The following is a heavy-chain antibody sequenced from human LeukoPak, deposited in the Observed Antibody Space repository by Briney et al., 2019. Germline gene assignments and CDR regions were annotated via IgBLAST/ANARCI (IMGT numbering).Heavy chain of an antibody. CDR2: FDPEDGET. J-gene: IGHJ5*02. D-gene: IGHD6-13*01. Sequence: GASVKVSCKVSGYTLTELSMHWVRQAPGKGLEWMGGFDPEDGETIYAQKFQGRVTMTEDTSTDTAYMELSSLRSEDTAVYYCATGAFDGGIAAAGSTGGWFDPWGQGTLVTVSS. CDR3: ATGAFDGGIAAAGSTGGWFDP. CDR1: GYTLTELS. V-gene: IGHV1-24*01.